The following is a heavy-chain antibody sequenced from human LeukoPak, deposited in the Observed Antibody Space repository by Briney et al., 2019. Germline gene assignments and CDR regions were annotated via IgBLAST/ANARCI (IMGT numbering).Heavy chain of an antibody. V-gene: IGHV3-7*01. J-gene: IGHJ4*02. D-gene: IGHD2-8*01. Sequence: GGSLRLSCAASGFTFSSYWMSWVRQAPGKGLEWVANIKQDGSEKYYVDSVKGRFTISRDNAKNSLYLQMNSLRAEDTAVYYCARTGDCTNGVCYNGGPNDYWGQGTLVTVSS. CDR1: GFTFSSYW. CDR2: IKQDGSEK. CDR3: ARTGDCTNGVCYNGGPNDY.